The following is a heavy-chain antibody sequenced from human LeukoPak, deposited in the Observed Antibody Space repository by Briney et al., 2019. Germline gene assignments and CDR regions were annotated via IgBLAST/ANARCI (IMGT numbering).Heavy chain of an antibody. CDR3: TKSDGYGLIRI. V-gene: IGHV4-4*07. CDR1: GGSISSYY. D-gene: IGHD3-10*01. J-gene: IGHJ3*02. Sequence: SETLSLTCTVSGGSISSYYWSWIRQPAGKGLEWIGRIYTSGSTNYNSSLKSRVTISLDTSKNQFSLKVISMTAADTAAYYCTKSDGYGLIRICGRGTMVTVSS. CDR2: IYTSGST.